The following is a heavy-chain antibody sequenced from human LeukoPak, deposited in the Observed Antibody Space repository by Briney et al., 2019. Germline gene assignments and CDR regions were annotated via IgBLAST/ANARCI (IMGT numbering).Heavy chain of an antibody. V-gene: IGHV4-4*07. CDR3: ARDYSYPDY. CDR1: GASISAYH. Sequence: SETLSLTCSVSGASISAYHWSWIRQPAGKGVEWIGRIYSSGRTNYIPSLKSRLTMSVDTSKNQFSLKPNSVTAADTAVYYCARDYSYPDYWGQGTLVTVSS. D-gene: IGHD5-18*01. J-gene: IGHJ4*02. CDR2: IYSSGRT.